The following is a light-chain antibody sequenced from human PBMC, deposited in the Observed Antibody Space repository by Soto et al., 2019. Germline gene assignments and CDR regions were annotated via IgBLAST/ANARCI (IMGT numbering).Light chain of an antibody. CDR3: QHRSNWPLT. Sequence: EIVLTQSPATLSLSPGERATLSCRASQSVSSYLAWYQQKPGQAPRLLIYDASNRASGIPARFSGSGSGTDFTLTSSSLEPEDFAVYYCQHRSNWPLTFGGGTKVDIK. J-gene: IGKJ4*01. CDR2: DAS. CDR1: QSVSSY. V-gene: IGKV3-11*01.